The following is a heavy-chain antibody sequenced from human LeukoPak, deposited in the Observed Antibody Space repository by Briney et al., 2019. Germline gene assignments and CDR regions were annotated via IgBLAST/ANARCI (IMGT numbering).Heavy chain of an antibody. CDR3: ARDVGDSSGYYYVWGKPSDWFDP. V-gene: IGHV3-21*01. CDR1: GFTFSSYG. J-gene: IGHJ5*02. Sequence: GGSLRLSCAASGFTFSSYGMSWVRQAPGKGLEWVSSISSSSSYIYYADSVKGRFIISRDNAKNSLYLQMNSLRAEDTAVYYCARDVGDSSGYYYVWGKPSDWFDPWGQGTLVTVSS. D-gene: IGHD3-22*01. CDR2: ISSSSSYI.